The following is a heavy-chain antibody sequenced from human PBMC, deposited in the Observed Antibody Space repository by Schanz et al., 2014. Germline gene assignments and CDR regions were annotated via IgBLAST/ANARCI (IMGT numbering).Heavy chain of an antibody. CDR2: MYINSGST. CDR1: GFTVNTNY. Sequence: EVQLVESGGGLVKPGGSLRLSCAVSGFTVNTNYMSWVRQAPGKGLEWISSMYINSGSTQYADSVKGRFIISRDSSKKTLFLQMNSLRAEDTAVYFCARDGGRDGYNLAFDVWGQGTLVTVSS. D-gene: IGHD5-12*01. J-gene: IGHJ3*01. CDR3: ARDGGRDGYNLAFDV. V-gene: IGHV3-53*01.